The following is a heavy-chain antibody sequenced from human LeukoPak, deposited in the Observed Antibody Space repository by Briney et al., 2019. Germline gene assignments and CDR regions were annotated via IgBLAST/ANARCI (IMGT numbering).Heavy chain of an antibody. CDR3: ARDRGYDPHYYFDY. CDR1: GFTFGSYG. D-gene: IGHD5-12*01. J-gene: IGHJ4*02. V-gene: IGHV3-30*03. Sequence: PGGSLRLSCAASGFTFGSYGMHWVRQAPGKGLEWVAVISYDGRSKYYEDSVKGRFTISRDDSMSTVYLQMNSLRAEDTAVYYCARDRGYDPHYYFDYWGQGTLVTVSS. CDR2: ISYDGRSK.